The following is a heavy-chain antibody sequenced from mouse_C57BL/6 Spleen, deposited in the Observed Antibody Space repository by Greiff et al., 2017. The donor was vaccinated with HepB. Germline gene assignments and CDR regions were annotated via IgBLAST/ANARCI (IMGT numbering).Heavy chain of an antibody. CDR3: ARGRQLRPHYYAMDY. Sequence: QVQLQQPGAELVKPGASVKMSCKASGYTFTSYWITWVKQRPGQGLEWIGDIYPGSGSTNYNEKFKSKATLTVDTSSSTAYMQLSSLTSEDSAVYYCARGRQLRPHYYAMDYWGQGTSVTVSS. V-gene: IGHV1-55*01. CDR2: IYPGSGST. CDR1: GYTFTSYW. D-gene: IGHD3-2*02. J-gene: IGHJ4*01.